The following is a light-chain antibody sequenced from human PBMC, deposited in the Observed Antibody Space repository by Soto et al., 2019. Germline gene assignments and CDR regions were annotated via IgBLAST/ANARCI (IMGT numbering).Light chain of an antibody. CDR2: ATS. V-gene: IGKV3-20*01. Sequence: EIVLTQSPGTLSLSPGERATLSCRASESVHSRYLAWYQQKPGQAPRLLFYATSTRATRIPDRFSASGSGTDFTLTISRLDPEDFAVYYCQQYANSPPYTFGQGTKLEIK. CDR3: QQYANSPPYT. CDR1: ESVHSRY. J-gene: IGKJ2*01.